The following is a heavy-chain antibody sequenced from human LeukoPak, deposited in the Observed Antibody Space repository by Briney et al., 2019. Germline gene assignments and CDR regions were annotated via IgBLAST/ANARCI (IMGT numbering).Heavy chain of an antibody. D-gene: IGHD6-13*01. Sequence: GGSLRLSCAASGFTFDDYAMHWVRQAPGKGLEWVSLISGDGGSTYYADSVKGRFTISRDNSKNSLDLQMNSLRTGDTALYYCAKDASSSWPKYYFDHWGQGTLVTVSS. V-gene: IGHV3-43*02. CDR1: GFTFDDYA. CDR3: AKDASSSWPKYYFDH. CDR2: ISGDGGST. J-gene: IGHJ4*02.